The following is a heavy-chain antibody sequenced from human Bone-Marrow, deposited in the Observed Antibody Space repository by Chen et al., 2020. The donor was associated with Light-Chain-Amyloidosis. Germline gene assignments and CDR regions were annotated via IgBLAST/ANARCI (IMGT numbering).Heavy chain of an antibody. Sequence: QLQLQESGPGLVKPSETLSLTCTVSGGSIINSNSYWGWIRQPPGKGLEWIGAIYYSGTTYYNPSLKSRLTISVDTSKNHFSLKLNSVTVADTAVYYCARRRGGENYYYGMDVWGQGTTVIVSS. CDR3: ARRRGGENYYYGMDV. CDR1: GGSIINSNSY. CDR2: IYYSGTT. V-gene: IGHV4-39*02. J-gene: IGHJ6*01. D-gene: IGHD3-10*01.